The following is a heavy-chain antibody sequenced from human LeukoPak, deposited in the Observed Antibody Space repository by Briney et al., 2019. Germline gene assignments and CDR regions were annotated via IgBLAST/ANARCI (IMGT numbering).Heavy chain of an antibody. CDR1: GYTFTSYY. CDR2: INPSDGST. Sequence: ASVKVSCKASGYTFTSYYMHWVRQAPGQGLEWMGIINPSDGSTSYAQKFQGRVTMTRDTSTSTVYMELSSLRSEDTAVYYCARPSGDYDSSGYLTRAEYFQHWGQGTLVTVSS. J-gene: IGHJ1*01. CDR3: ARPSGDYDSSGYLTRAEYFQH. V-gene: IGHV1-46*01. D-gene: IGHD3-22*01.